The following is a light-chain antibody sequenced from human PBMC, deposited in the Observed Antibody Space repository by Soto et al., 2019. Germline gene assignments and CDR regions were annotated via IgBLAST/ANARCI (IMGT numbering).Light chain of an antibody. Sequence: DIQMTQSPSSLSASVGNRVCIACRASQDINIYLAWYQQKPGKVPRVLIYAASTLQPGVPSRFSGSGSETDFTLTINNLQPDDIATYFCQNYDGDPITFGQGTRLEIK. CDR3: QNYDGDPIT. CDR2: AAS. J-gene: IGKJ5*01. CDR1: QDINIY. V-gene: IGKV1-27*01.